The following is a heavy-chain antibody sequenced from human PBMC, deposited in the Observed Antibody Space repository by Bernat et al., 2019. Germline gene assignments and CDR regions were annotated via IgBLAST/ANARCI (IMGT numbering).Heavy chain of an antibody. D-gene: IGHD5-12*01. CDR3: TTAHGGLGGYDLDYYYYYYMDV. J-gene: IGHJ6*03. Sequence: EVQLVESGGGLVKPGGSLRLSCAASGFTFSNAWMSWVRQAPGKGLEWVGRIKSKTDGGTTDYAAPVKGRFTISRDDSKNTLYLQMNSLKTEDTAVYYCTTAHGGLGGYDLDYYYYYYMDVWGKGTTVTVSS. V-gene: IGHV3-15*01. CDR1: GFTFSNAW. CDR2: IKSKTDGGTT.